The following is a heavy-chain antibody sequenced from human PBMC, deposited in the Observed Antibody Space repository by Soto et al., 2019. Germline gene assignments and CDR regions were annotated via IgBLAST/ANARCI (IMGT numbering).Heavy chain of an antibody. J-gene: IGHJ6*01. CDR3: GREYTAWPLAYGLDV. CDR1: GFTFSTYS. CDR2: ISSRSDI. Sequence: PGGSLRLSCVGSGFTFSTYSIHWVRQAPGKGLEWVSSISSRSDIYYADSVKGRCTISRAKPKNSVSLQMNGLRAQDTAVYYRGREYTAWPLAYGLDVWGQGTTVTVSS. D-gene: IGHD2-2*02. V-gene: IGHV3-21*01.